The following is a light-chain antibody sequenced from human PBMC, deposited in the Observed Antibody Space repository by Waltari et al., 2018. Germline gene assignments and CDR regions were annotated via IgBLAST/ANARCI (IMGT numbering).Light chain of an antibody. CDR3: AARDDSLNGVL. CDR2: SNT. Sequence: QSVLTQPPSASATRGPHVTISCSGVRSNTRSNGVRWYLQLPGTAPKLLIYSNTQRPSGVPDRFSGSKSGTSASLAISGLQSEDEADYYCAARDDSLNGVLFGGGTKLTVL. V-gene: IGLV1-44*01. CDR1: RSNTRSNG. J-gene: IGLJ3*02.